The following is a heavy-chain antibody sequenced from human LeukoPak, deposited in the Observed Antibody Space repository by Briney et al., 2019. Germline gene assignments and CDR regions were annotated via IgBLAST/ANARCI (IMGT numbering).Heavy chain of an antibody. CDR2: ISGSGGST. CDR3: ARGENWQQLVQF. Sequence: GGSLRLSCAASGFTFSSYAMSWVRQAPGKGLEGVSAISGSGGSTYYADSVKGRFTISRDNSKNTLYLQMNSLTAEDTAVYHCARGENWQQLVQFWGQGTLVTVSS. D-gene: IGHD6-13*01. V-gene: IGHV3-23*01. CDR1: GFTFSSYA. J-gene: IGHJ4*02.